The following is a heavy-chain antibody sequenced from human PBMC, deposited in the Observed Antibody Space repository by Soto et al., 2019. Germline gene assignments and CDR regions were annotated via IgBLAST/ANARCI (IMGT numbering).Heavy chain of an antibody. CDR1: GFTFSSYG. Sequence: QVQLVESGGGVVQPGRSLRLSCAASGFTFSSYGMHWVRQAPGKGLEWVAVIWYDGSNKYYADSVKGRFTISRDNSKNTLNLQMNSLRAEDTAVYYCARGGKAAAAPSARAVVDYWGQGTLVTVSS. CDR2: IWYDGSNK. V-gene: IGHV3-33*01. J-gene: IGHJ4*02. D-gene: IGHD6-13*01. CDR3: ARGGKAAAAPSARAVVDY.